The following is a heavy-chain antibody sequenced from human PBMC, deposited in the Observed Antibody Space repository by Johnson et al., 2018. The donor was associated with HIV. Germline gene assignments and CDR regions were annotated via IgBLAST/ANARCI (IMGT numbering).Heavy chain of an antibody. CDR1: GFTV. CDR3: ASLSDDAFDF. CDR2: IYSGGST. V-gene: IGHV3-66*01. J-gene: IGHJ3*01. Sequence: LVESGGGVVQPGRSLRLSCVASGFTVRKGLEWVSVIYSGGSTYYADSVKGRFTISRDNSKNTLYLQMNSLKAEDTAVYYCASLSDDAFDFWGQGTMVIVSS.